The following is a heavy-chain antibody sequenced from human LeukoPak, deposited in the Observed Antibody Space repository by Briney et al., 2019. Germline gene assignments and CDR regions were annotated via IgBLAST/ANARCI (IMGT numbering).Heavy chain of an antibody. D-gene: IGHD3-3*02. CDR1: GYTFSDFY. J-gene: IGHJ4*02. CDR3: ARVRLADERAWAY. V-gene: IGHV1-2*02. Sequence: GASVKVSCKASGYTFSDFYTHWVRQAPGQGLEYVGWITPKSGDTYSPQRFQGRVTMTRDASISTAYMELSSLRSDDTAVYFCARVRLADERAWAYWGQGTLVTVSS. CDR2: ITPKSGDT.